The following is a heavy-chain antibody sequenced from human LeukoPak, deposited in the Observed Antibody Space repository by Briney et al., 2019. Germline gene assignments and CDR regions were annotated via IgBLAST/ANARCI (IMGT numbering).Heavy chain of an antibody. Sequence: SVKVSCKASGFTFTSSAVQWVRQARGQRLEWIGWIVVGSGNTNYAQKFQERVTITRDMSTSTAYMELSSLRSEDTAVYHCAAGLTRGYCSGGSCHHYYYGMDVWGKGTTVTVSS. V-gene: IGHV1-58*01. CDR2: IVVGSGNT. CDR3: AAGLTRGYCSGGSCHHYYYGMDV. D-gene: IGHD2-15*01. CDR1: GFTFTSSA. J-gene: IGHJ6*04.